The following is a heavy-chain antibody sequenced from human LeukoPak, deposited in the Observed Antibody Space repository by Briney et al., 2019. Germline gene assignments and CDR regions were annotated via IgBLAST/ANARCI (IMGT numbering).Heavy chain of an antibody. CDR2: ISGNGDIT. J-gene: IGHJ2*01. CDR3: ARHGGYCGGGRCAPLPPGEGELSLYLRRRYFDL. Sequence: GGSLRLSCAASGFTFSSYAMTWVRQAPGKGLEWVSDISGNGDITYYADSVEGRFTISRDNSKNTLYLQMHSLRAEDTAIYYCARHGGYCGGGRCAPLPPGEGELSLYLRRRYFDLWGRGTLVTVSS. V-gene: IGHV3-23*01. D-gene: IGHD3-16*02. CDR1: GFTFSSYA.